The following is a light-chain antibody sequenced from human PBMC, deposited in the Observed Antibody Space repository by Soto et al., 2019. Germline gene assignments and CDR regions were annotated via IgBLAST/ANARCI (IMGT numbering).Light chain of an antibody. CDR1: QTVNSIY. Sequence: EIVLTQSPGTLSLYRGERATLSCRASQTVNSIYFAWYQRKPGQAPRLLIYGASNRATGIPDRFSGSGSGTDFTLTISRLEAEDFGVYYCQQYDTSPRTLGQGTKVEIK. CDR3: QQYDTSPRT. CDR2: GAS. V-gene: IGKV3-20*01. J-gene: IGKJ1*01.